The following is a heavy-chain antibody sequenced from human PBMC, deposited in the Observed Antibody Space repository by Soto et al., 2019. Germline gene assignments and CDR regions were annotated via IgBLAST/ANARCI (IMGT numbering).Heavy chain of an antibody. CDR3: ARSVAVPGAHIDY. D-gene: IGHD6-19*01. J-gene: IGHJ4*02. V-gene: IGHV4-4*02. CDR2: IFYSGST. Sequence: PSETLSLTCAVSGGSLSSSSWWSWVRQPPGKALEWLGEIFYSGSTKYNPSLNSRVTISADQSKNHLSLRLSSVTAADTAVYFCARSVAVPGAHIDYWGQGTQVTVSS. CDR1: GGSLSSSSW.